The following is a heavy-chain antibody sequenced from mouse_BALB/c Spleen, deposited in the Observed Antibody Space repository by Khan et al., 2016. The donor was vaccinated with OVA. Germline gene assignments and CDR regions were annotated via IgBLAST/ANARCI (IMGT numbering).Heavy chain of an antibody. CDR2: IWSGGST. D-gene: IGHD2-4*01. J-gene: IGHJ3*01. CDR3: ARNYDYDEGLAY. V-gene: IGHV2-2*02. Sequence: VQLVESGPGLVQPSQSLSITCTVSGFSLTTYGVHWVRQSPGKGLEWRGVIWSGGSTDYNAAFISRLSISKDNSKSQVFFKMNSLQANDTAIYYCARNYDYDEGLAYWGQGTLVTVSA. CDR1: GFSLTTYG.